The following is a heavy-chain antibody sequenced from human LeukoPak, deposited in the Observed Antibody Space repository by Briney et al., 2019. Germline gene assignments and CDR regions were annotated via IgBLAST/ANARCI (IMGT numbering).Heavy chain of an antibody. CDR3: GRGGRYQLLRAAFDI. J-gene: IGHJ3*02. CDR1: GGSFSVYY. V-gene: IGHV4-34*01. Sequence: PSETLSLTCAVYGGSFSVYYWSWIRQPPGKGLEWIGEINHSGITNYNPSLKGRVSISVDTSKNQFSLKLTSVTAADTAVYYCGRGGRYQLLRAAFDIWGQGTMVTVSS. CDR2: INHSGIT. D-gene: IGHD2-2*01.